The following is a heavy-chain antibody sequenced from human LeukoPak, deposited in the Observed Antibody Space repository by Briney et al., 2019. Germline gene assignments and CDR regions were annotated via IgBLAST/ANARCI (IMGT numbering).Heavy chain of an antibody. Sequence: PSETLSFNSAGSSDTINNNNWWRWVPQHPGKGLEWIGEIFHGGDTNYKPSLKSRVTISVAKSKTQFSLKLSSVTAADTAGYYCAGAHCGGDCYSGRAFDIWGQGTMVTVSS. CDR1: SDTINNNNW. J-gene: IGHJ3*02. CDR2: IFHGGDT. D-gene: IGHD2-21*02. CDR3: AGAHCGGDCYSGRAFDI. V-gene: IGHV4-4*02.